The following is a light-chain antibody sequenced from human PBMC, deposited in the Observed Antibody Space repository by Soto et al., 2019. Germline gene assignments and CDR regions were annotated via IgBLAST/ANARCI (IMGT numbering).Light chain of an antibody. V-gene: IGLV2-14*01. CDR3: SSYTSDNRDYV. CDR2: EVS. Sequence: QSVLTQPSSLSGSPGQSITISCTGSISDVGAYTSVSWYQQHPGKAPKLMIYEVSNRPSGVSRRFSGSKSGSTASLTISGLQAEDEAHYYCSSYTSDNRDYVFGTGTKVTVL. J-gene: IGLJ1*01. CDR1: ISDVGAYTS.